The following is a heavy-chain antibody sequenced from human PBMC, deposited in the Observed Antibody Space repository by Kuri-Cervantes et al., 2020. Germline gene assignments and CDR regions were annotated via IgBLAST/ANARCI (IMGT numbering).Heavy chain of an antibody. CDR3: ARDRFGELFHYYYYGMDV. CDR2: IYYSGST. J-gene: IGHJ6*02. CDR1: GGSFSGYY. D-gene: IGHD3-10*01. Sequence: SETLSLTCAVYGGSFSGYYWSWIRQPPGKGLEWIGSIYYSGSTYYNPSLKSRVTISVDTSKNQFSLKLSSVTAADTAVYYCARDRFGELFHYYYYGMDVWGQGTTVTVSS. V-gene: IGHV4-34*01.